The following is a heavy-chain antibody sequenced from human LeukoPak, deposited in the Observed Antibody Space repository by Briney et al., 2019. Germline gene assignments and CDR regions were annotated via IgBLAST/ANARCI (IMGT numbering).Heavy chain of an antibody. J-gene: IGHJ4*02. CDR1: GVSISSISSIC. V-gene: IGHV4-4*02. CDR3: ARNGGNSDYDY. Sequence: SDTLSLTCAVSGVSISSISSICWTWVHQPPGKGLEWIGEIYHSGATNYNPSLKSRVTMLLDKSKNQFSLKLNSVTAADTAVYYCARNGGNSDYDYWGQGTLVTVSA. D-gene: IGHD4-23*01. CDR2: IYHSGAT.